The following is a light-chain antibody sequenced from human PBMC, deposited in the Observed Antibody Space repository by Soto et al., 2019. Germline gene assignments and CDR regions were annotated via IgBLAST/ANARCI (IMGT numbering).Light chain of an antibody. Sequence: QSAPSHPPSVCWSTGRSVAISCTGTRSDVGSYNRVSWYQQPPGKAPKLLIYEVNNRPWGVPDRFSGSKSGNTASLTISGLQAEDQADYYCSFYTSTYTFVFGTGTKVTAL. CDR3: SFYTSTYTFV. J-gene: IGLJ1*01. CDR1: RSDVGSYNR. CDR2: EVN. V-gene: IGLV2-18*01.